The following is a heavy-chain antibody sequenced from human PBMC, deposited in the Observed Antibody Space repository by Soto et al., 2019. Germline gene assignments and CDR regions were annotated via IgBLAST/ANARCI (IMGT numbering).Heavy chain of an antibody. CDR1: GYTFTSYG. D-gene: IGHD6-19*01. V-gene: IGHV1-18*01. CDR2: ISGYNGNT. CDR3: ARREVADDWHFDL. Sequence: QVQLVQSGVEVQKPGASVKVSCKASGYTFTSYGISWVRQAPGQGLEWMGWISGYNGNTNYAQKYQGRVTMSTDTSTSTAYMELRSLRSDDTAVYYCARREVADDWHFDLWGRGTLVTVSS. J-gene: IGHJ2*01.